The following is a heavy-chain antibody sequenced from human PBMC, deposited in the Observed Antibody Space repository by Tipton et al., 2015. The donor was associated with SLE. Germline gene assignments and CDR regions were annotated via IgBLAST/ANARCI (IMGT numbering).Heavy chain of an antibody. D-gene: IGHD1-1*01. CDR3: ARETNWNDGAFDI. J-gene: IGHJ3*02. CDR1: GFTFSSYN. Sequence: SLRLSCAASGFTFSSYNMNWVRQAPGKGLEWVSSISSSSSYIYYADSVKGRFTISRDNAKNSLYLQMNGLRAEDTAVYYCARETNWNDGAFDIWGQGTMVTVSS. V-gene: IGHV3-21*01. CDR2: ISSSSSYI.